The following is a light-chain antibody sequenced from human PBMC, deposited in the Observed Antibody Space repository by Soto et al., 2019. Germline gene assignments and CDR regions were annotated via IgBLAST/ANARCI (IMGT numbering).Light chain of an antibody. V-gene: IGLV1-51*01. Sequence: QSGLTQPPSGSAAPGQKVTISCSGSSSNIGNNYVTWYQQLPGTAPKLLIYDNNKRPSGIPARFSCSKSGTSATLGITGLQTGDEADYYCGTWDSSLSAGGYVFGTGTKVTVL. CDR1: SSNIGNNY. CDR2: DNN. CDR3: GTWDSSLSAGGYV. J-gene: IGLJ1*01.